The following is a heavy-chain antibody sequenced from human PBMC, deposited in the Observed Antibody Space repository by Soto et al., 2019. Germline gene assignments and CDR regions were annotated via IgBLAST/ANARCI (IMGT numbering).Heavy chain of an antibody. Sequence: EVQLVESGGGLVKPGGSLRLSCAASGFTFSNAWMNWVRQAPGKGLEWVGRIKSKTDGGTTDYAAPVKGRFTISRDDSKNTLYLQKNSLKTEDTAVYYCTTNHDYRIYYYYYGMDVWGQGTTVTVSS. CDR3: TTNHDYRIYYYYYGMDV. V-gene: IGHV3-15*07. CDR1: GFTFSNAW. CDR2: IKSKTDGGTT. J-gene: IGHJ6*02. D-gene: IGHD4-4*01.